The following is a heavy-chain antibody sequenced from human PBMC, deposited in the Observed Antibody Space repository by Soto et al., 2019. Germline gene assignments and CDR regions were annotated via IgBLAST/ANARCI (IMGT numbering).Heavy chain of an antibody. Sequence: GGSLRLSCAASGFTFSSYAMSWVRQAPGKGLEWVSAISGSGGSTYYADSVKGRFTISRDNSKNTLYLQMNSLRAEDTAVYYCAKLPLWRNDPGHPEPVYYFDYWGQGTLVTVSS. V-gene: IGHV3-23*01. D-gene: IGHD1-1*01. CDR1: GFTFSSYA. J-gene: IGHJ4*02. CDR3: AKLPLWRNDPGHPEPVYYFDY. CDR2: ISGSGGST.